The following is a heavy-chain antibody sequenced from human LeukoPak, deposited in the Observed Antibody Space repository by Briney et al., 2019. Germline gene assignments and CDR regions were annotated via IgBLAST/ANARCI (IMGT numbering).Heavy chain of an antibody. D-gene: IGHD3-10*01. CDR2: ISYDGSNK. CDR1: GFTFSSYG. Sequence: GGSLRLSCAASGFTFSSYGMHWVRQAPGQGLEWVAVISYDGSNKYYADSVKGRFTISRDNSKNTLYLQMNSLRAEDTAVYYCAKDRGYYYGSGSPLDYWGQGTLVTVSS. J-gene: IGHJ4*02. V-gene: IGHV3-30*18. CDR3: AKDRGYYYGSGSPLDY.